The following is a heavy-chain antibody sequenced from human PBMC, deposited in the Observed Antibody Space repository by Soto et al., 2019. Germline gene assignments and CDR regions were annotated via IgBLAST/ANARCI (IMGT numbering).Heavy chain of an antibody. CDR3: ARDGKKTFRDWFDP. J-gene: IGHJ5*02. V-gene: IGHV4-59*01. Sequence: PSETLSLTFTVSGGSTSSYYWSWIRQPPGKGLEWIGYIYYSGSTNYNPSLKSRVMVSVDTSKKQFSLKLRSVTAADTAVYYCARDGKKTFRDWFDPWGQGISVTVPS. D-gene: IGHD1-1*01. CDR1: GGSTSSYY. CDR2: IYYSGST.